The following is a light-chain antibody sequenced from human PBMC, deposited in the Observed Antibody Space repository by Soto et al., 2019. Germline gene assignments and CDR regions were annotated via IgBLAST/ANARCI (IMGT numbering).Light chain of an antibody. CDR1: QSISSW. CDR3: QQYNSYPIT. CDR2: DAS. J-gene: IGKJ5*01. Sequence: DIKMTQSPSTLCASVGERVTITCRASQSISSWLAWYQQKPGKAPKLLIHDASNLESGVPSRFSGSGSGTEFTLTISSLQPDDFATYYCQQYNSYPITVGQGTRLEIK. V-gene: IGKV1-5*01.